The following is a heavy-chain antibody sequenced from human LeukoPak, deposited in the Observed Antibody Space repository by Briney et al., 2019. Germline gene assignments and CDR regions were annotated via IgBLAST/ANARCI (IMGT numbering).Heavy chain of an antibody. V-gene: IGHV3-23*01. CDR3: TKAVGGGRDAYDI. Sequence: GGSLRLSCVASGFSFSRHAMNWVRQAPGKGLEWVSSIFDSGAPSYYAGSVKGRFTISRDNSKNTLYVQMESLRAEDTAVYYCTKAVGGGRDAYDIWGQGTMVTVSS. J-gene: IGHJ3*02. D-gene: IGHD3-16*01. CDR1: GFSFSRHA. CDR2: IFDSGAPS.